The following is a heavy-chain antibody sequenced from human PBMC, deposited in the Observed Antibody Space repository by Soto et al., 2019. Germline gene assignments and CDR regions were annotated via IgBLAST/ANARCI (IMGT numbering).Heavy chain of an antibody. CDR3: AKYQFRVVCAAAFDY. J-gene: IGHJ4*02. V-gene: IGHV3-30*18. Sequence: QVQLVESGGGVVQPGRSLRLSCAASGFTFSSYGMHWVRQAPGKGLEWVAVISYDGSNKYYADSVKGRFPISRDNSKNTLDLQMNSLRAEDTAVYYWAKYQFRVVCAAAFDYWGQGTLVTVSS. CDR1: GFTFSSYG. D-gene: IGHD2-15*01. CDR2: ISYDGSNK.